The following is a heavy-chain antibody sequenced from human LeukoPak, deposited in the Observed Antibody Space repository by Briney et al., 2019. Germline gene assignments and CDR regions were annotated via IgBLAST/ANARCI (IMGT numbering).Heavy chain of an antibody. CDR1: GYSFTSYW. D-gene: IGHD5-24*01. CDR2: IYPGDSDT. V-gene: IGHV5-51*01. CDR3: ARRRGDGYNTGVYYFDY. J-gene: IGHJ4*02. Sequence: GASLKISCQGSGYSFTSYWIGWVRQMPGKGLEWMGIIYPGDSDTRYSPSFQGQVTISADKSISTAYLQWSSLKASDTAMYYCARRRGDGYNTGVYYFDYWGQGTLVTVSS.